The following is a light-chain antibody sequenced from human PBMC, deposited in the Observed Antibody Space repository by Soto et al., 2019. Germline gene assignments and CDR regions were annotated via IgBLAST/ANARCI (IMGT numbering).Light chain of an antibody. CDR1: SSDVGGCNY. V-gene: IGLV2-14*01. Sequence: QSALTQPASVSESPGQSITISCTGTSSDVGGCNYVSWYQQHPGTAPKLLIYEVSNRPSGVSNRFSGSKSGNTASLTISGLQAEDEADYYCSSYAISSTLVVFGGGTKLTVL. J-gene: IGLJ2*01. CDR3: SSYAISSTLVV. CDR2: EVS.